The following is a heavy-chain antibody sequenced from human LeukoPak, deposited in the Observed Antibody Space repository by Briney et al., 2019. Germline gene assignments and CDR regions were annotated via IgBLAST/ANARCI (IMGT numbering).Heavy chain of an antibody. V-gene: IGHV3-30*02. J-gene: IGHJ4*02. CDR3: AKDKGGARIYFDY. Sequence: PGGSLRLSCAVSGFTFSNYGMLWVRQAPGKGLEWVALIRYDGSNKYYADSVKGRFNISRDISNNTLYLQMNSLRAEDTALYYCAKDKGGARIYFDYWGQGTLVTVSS. CDR1: GFTFSNYG. CDR2: IRYDGSNK. D-gene: IGHD1-26*01.